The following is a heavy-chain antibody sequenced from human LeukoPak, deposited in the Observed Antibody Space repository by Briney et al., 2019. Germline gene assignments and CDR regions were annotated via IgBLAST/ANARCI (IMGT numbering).Heavy chain of an antibody. V-gene: IGHV1-2*02. J-gene: IGHJ6*02. CDR1: GYTSTGYY. D-gene: IGHD3-10*01. CDR2: INPNSGGT. Sequence: ASVKVSCKASGYTSTGYYMHWVRQAPGQGLEWMGWINPNSGGTNYAQKFQGRVTMTRDTSISTAYMELSRLRSDDTAVYYCAREFSGNPGYYGMDVWGQGTTVTVSS. CDR3: AREFSGNPGYYGMDV.